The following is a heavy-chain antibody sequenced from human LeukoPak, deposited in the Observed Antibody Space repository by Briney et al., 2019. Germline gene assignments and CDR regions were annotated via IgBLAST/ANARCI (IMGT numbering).Heavy chain of an antibody. V-gene: IGHV4-61*02. D-gene: IGHD3-22*01. Sequence: SETLSLTCTVSGGSISSGSYYWSWIRQPAGKGLEWIGRIYTSGSTNYNPSLKSRVTISVDTSKNQFSLKLSSVTAADTAVYYCARDHLGVRYYYDSPLWGQGTMVTVSS. J-gene: IGHJ3*01. CDR1: GGSISSGSYY. CDR3: ARDHLGVRYYYDSPL. CDR2: IYTSGST.